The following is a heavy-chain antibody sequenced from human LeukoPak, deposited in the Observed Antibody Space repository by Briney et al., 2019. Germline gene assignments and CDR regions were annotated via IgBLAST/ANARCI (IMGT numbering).Heavy chain of an antibody. V-gene: IGHV1-69*13. CDR2: IIPFFGTA. CDR3: ASSGPTYSGYDYYFDY. CDR1: GGTFSSYA. Sequence: ASVTVSCKASGGTFSSYAISWVRQAPGQGLEWVGGIIPFFGTANYAQKLQGRVTITADESTSTAYMELSSLRSEDTAVYYCASSGPTYSGYDYYFDYWGQGTLVTVSS. D-gene: IGHD5-12*01. J-gene: IGHJ4*02.